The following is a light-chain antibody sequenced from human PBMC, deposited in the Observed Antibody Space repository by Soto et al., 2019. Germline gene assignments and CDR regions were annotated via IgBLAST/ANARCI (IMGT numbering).Light chain of an antibody. J-gene: IGKJ4*01. CDR2: AAS. CDR1: QSVSND. V-gene: IGKV3-15*01. CDR3: QQYHNWPPLT. Sequence: EIVMTQSPATVSVSPGERATLSCRASQSVSNDLAWYQQKPGRAPRLLIYAASTRATGIPARFSGSGSGTEFTLTISSLQSEDFAVYYCQQYHNWPPLTFGGGTKVDIK.